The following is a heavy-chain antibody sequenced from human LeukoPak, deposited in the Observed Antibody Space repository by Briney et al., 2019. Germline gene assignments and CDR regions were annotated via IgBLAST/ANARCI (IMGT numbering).Heavy chain of an antibody. Sequence: GRSLRLSCAASGFTFSSYAMHWVRQAPGKGLEWLAVISYDGTNKYYADSVKGRFTISTDNSKNTLYLQMNSLRAEDTAVYYCARATGEWFGELPDYWGQGTLVTVSS. CDR2: ISYDGTNK. CDR3: ARATGEWFGELPDY. CDR1: GFTFSSYA. J-gene: IGHJ4*02. V-gene: IGHV3-30*04. D-gene: IGHD3-10*01.